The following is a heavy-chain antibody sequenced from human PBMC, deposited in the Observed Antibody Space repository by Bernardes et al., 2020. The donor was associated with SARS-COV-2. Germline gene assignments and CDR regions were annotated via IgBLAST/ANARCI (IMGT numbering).Heavy chain of an antibody. V-gene: IGHV4-39*01. J-gene: IGHJ6*02. CDR2: IYSSGTT. D-gene: IGHD2-21*02. CDR3: VGSSCGRDCYIGGLRSWDYGMDV. Sequence: SETLSLTCTVSGGSISNSNYYWGWIRQPPGKGLEWIGSIYSSGTTYKNPSLQSRVTKSVDPSKNQFSLRLTSVTAADTAVYYCVGSSCGRDCYIGGLRSWDYGMDVWGQGTTVTVSS. CDR1: GGSISNSNYY.